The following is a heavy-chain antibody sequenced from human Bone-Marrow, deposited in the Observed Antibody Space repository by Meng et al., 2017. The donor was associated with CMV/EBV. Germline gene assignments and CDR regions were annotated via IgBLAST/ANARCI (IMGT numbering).Heavy chain of an antibody. CDR1: GFTFSSYG. D-gene: IGHD1-14*01. CDR2: IRYDGSNK. V-gene: IGHV3-30*02. J-gene: IGHJ4*02. Sequence: GESLKISCAASGFTFSSYGMHWVRQAPGKGLEWVAFIRYDGSNKYYADSVKGRFTISRDNSKNTLYLQMNSLRAEDTAVYYCAKDLTGYFDDWGQGTRVTGSS. CDR3: AKDLTGYFDD.